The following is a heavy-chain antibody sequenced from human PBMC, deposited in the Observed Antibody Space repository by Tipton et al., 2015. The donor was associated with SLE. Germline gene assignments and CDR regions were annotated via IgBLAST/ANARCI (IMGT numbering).Heavy chain of an antibody. CDR1: GFTFSDHY. J-gene: IGHJ4*01. V-gene: IGHV3-7*01. Sequence: SLRLSCATSGFTFSDHYMSWIRQAPGKGLEWLANIKQDGSQKYYVDSVKGRFTISRDNAKNSLYLQMNSLRVEDTALYYCARDVRGSSWPDGWGHGTLVTVSS. CDR3: ARDVRGSSWPDG. CDR2: IKQDGSQK. D-gene: IGHD6-13*01.